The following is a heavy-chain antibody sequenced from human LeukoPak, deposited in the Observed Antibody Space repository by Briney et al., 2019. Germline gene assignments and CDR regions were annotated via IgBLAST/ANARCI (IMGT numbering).Heavy chain of an antibody. CDR1: GFSFDTHG. D-gene: IGHD3-16*01. Sequence: GGSLRLSCAASGFSFDTHGMHWVRQAPGKGLEWVAVIWYDGSKKYYADSVKGRFTISRDNSKKSLFLQMNSLRAEDTALYYCARDVFADSSGGSLDFWGQGTLVTVSS. V-gene: IGHV3-33*01. CDR2: IWYDGSKK. CDR3: ARDVFADSSGGSLDF. J-gene: IGHJ4*02.